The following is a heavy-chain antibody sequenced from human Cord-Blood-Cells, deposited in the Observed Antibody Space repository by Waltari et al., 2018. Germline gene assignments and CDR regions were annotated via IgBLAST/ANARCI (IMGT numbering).Heavy chain of an antibody. CDR3: ARVAGGYTAMNYFDY. Sequence: QVQMVQSGAEVKKHGASVKVSCKASGYTFTGDYMHCVRPATGQGLEWMGWINPNSGGTNYAQKFQGRVTMTRDTSISTAYMELSRLRSDDTAVYYCARVAGGYTAMNYFDYWGQGTLVTVSS. J-gene: IGHJ4*02. CDR1: GYTFTGDY. D-gene: IGHD5-18*01. CDR2: INPNSGGT. V-gene: IGHV1-2*02.